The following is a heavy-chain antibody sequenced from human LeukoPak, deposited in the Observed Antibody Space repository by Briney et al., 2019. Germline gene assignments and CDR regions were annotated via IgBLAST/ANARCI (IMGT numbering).Heavy chain of an antibody. Sequence: PGGSLRLSCAASGFSFDDYAMHWVRQAPGKGLEWVSLISGDSHSTFYADSVKGRFTIPRDNSKNSLYLQMNSLRNDDTALYYCARDTEGYIYGYYYYGMDVWGQGTTVTVSS. CDR1: GFSFDDYA. CDR3: ARDTEGYIYGYYYYGMDV. D-gene: IGHD5-18*01. CDR2: ISGDSHST. J-gene: IGHJ6*02. V-gene: IGHV3-43*02.